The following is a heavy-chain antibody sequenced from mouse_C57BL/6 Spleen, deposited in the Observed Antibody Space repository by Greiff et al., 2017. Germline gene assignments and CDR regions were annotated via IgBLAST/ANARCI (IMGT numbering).Heavy chain of an antibody. D-gene: IGHD2-4*01. CDR2: IYPGSGNT. Sequence: QVQLQQSGPELVKPGASVKISCKASGYSFTSYYIHWVKQRPGQGLEWIGWIYPGSGNTKYNEKFKGKATLTADPSSSTAYQQLSSLTSEDSAVYYCASLYYDYSFDYWGQGTTLTVSS. CDR3: ASLYYDYSFDY. J-gene: IGHJ2*01. V-gene: IGHV1-66*01. CDR1: GYSFTSYY.